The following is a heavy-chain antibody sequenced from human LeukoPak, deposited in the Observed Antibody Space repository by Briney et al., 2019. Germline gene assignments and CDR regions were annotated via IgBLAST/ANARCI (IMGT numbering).Heavy chain of an antibody. D-gene: IGHD5-12*01. J-gene: IGHJ6*04. Sequence: GRSLRLSCAASGFTFSSYAMHWVRQAPGKGLEWVAVISYDGSNKYYADSVKGRFTISRDNSKNTLYLQMNSLRAEDTAVDYCARDPRGSYYYYGMDVWGKGTTVTVSS. CDR1: GFTFSSYA. CDR2: ISYDGSNK. V-gene: IGHV3-30*04. CDR3: ARDPRGSYYYYGMDV.